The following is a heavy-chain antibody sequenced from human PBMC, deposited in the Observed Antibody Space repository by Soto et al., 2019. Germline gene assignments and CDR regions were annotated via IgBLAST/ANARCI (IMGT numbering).Heavy chain of an antibody. CDR2: ISYDGSNK. Sequence: SLRLSCAASGFTFSSYGMHWVRQAPGKGLEWVAVISYDGSNKYYADSVKGRFTISRDNSKNTLYLQMNSLRAEDTAVYYCAKVDTAMVIDYWGQGTLVTVSS. D-gene: IGHD5-18*01. J-gene: IGHJ4*02. V-gene: IGHV3-30*18. CDR1: GFTFSSYG. CDR3: AKVDTAMVIDY.